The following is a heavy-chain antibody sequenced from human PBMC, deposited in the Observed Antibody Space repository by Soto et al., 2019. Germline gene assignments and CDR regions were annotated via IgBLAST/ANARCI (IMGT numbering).Heavy chain of an antibody. V-gene: IGHV3-30-3*01. CDR1: GFTFSSYA. CDR3: ARHIDSGYPPALGY. J-gene: IGHJ4*02. CDR2: ISYDGSNK. D-gene: IGHD5-12*01. Sequence: GGSLRLSCAASGFTFSSYAMHWVRQAPGKGLEWVAVISYDGSNKYYADSVKGRFTISRDNSKNTLYLQMNSLRAEDTAVYYCARHIDSGYPPALGYWGQGPLVTVYS.